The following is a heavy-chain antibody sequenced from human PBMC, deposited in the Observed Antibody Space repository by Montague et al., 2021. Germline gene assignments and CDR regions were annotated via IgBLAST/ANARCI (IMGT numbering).Heavy chain of an antibody. J-gene: IGHJ4*02. Sequence: SLRLSCAASGFTFNNYFMSWFRQAPGKGLEWVSYIGTSSSFTRYADSVRGRFTISRDNAVNSLYLQMTAVRGEDTAVYYCARVGLTVAAGVIDYWGQGTLVTVSS. D-gene: IGHD6-13*01. CDR1: GFTFNNYF. CDR3: ARVGLTVAAGVIDY. V-gene: IGHV3-11*06. CDR2: IGTSSSFT.